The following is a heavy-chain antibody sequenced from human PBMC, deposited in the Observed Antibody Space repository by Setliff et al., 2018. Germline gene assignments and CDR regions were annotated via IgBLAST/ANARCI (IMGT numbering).Heavy chain of an antibody. D-gene: IGHD4-17*01. Sequence: ASVKVSCKASGYSLSNYVMNWVRQAPGQGLEWMGWINTKTGDPTYAQGYTGRFAFSLDTSDSATYLDISSLKAEDTATYYCARADHLVTTTFDYWGQGTLVTVSS. CDR1: GYSLSNYV. CDR3: ARADHLVTTTFDY. CDR2: INTKTGDP. J-gene: IGHJ4*01. V-gene: IGHV7-4-1*02.